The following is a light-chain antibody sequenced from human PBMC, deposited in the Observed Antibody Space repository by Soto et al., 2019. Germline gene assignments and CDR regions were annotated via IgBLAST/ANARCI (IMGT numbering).Light chain of an antibody. CDR1: RDIASS. CDR2: AAS. Sequence: VVMTQSPVTLSVSPGERVTLSCRASRDIASSLAWYQQKPGQGPRLLIYAASTRASGIPDRFSGGGSGTEFTLTITSLQSEDFAVYYCQQYKTWRTFGQGAKVEIK. J-gene: IGKJ1*01. CDR3: QQYKTWRT. V-gene: IGKV3-15*01.